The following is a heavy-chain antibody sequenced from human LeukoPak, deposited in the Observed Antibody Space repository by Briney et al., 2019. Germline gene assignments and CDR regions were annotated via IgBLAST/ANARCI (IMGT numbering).Heavy chain of an antibody. Sequence: SVKVSCKASGGTFSSYAISWVRQAPGQGLEWMGGIIPIFGTANYAQKFQGRVTITTDESTSTAYMELSSLRSEDTAVYYCARDYVDTAMVRRAFDIWGQGTMVTVSS. CDR2: IIPIFGTA. CDR3: ARDYVDTAMVRRAFDI. CDR1: GGTFSSYA. D-gene: IGHD5-18*01. V-gene: IGHV1-69*05. J-gene: IGHJ3*02.